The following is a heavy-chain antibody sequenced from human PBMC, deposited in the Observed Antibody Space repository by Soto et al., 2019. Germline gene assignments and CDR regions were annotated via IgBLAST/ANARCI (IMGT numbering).Heavy chain of an antibody. CDR2: IIPIFGTA. V-gene: IGHV1-69*13. CDR1: GGTFNNNA. CDR3: ARHAGTTEYYIDY. D-gene: IGHD3-10*01. J-gene: IGHJ4*02. Sequence: SVKVSCKPSGGTFNNNAISWVRQGPGRGLEWMGGIIPIFGTAKFAQRFQSRVTITADESTSTAYMELSSLRSEDTAVYYCARHAGTTEYYIDYWGQGTLVTVSS.